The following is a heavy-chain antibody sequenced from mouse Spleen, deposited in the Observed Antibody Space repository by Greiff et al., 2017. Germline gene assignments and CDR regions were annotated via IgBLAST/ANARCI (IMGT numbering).Heavy chain of an antibody. CDR2: IWTGGGT. CDR3: ARSLITTVVANDYAMDY. J-gene: IGHJ4*01. V-gene: IGHV2-9-1*01. D-gene: IGHD1-1*01. Sequence: VKVVESGPGLVAPSQSLSITCTVSGFSLTSYAISWVRQPPGKGLEWLGVIWTGGGTNCNSALKSRLSISKDNSKSQVFLKMNSLQTDDTARYYCARSLITTVVANDYAMDYWGQGTSVTVSS. CDR1: GFSLTSYA.